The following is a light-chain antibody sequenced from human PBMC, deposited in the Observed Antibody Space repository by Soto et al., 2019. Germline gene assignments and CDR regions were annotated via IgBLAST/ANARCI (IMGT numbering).Light chain of an antibody. CDR3: QHYNSYSPWT. V-gene: IGKV1-5*01. CDR2: DAS. CDR1: QSISIW. Sequence: DIQMTQSPSSLSASVGDRVTVTCRASQSISIWLAWYQQKPGKAPKLLIYDASSLESGVPSRFSGSGSGTEFTLTISSLQPDDFATYYCQHYNSYSPWTFGQGTKVDIK. J-gene: IGKJ1*01.